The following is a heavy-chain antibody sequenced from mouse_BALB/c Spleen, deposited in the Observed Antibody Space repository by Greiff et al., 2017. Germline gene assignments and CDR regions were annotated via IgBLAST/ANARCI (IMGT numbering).Heavy chain of an antibody. D-gene: IGHD2-4*01. CDR1: GFTFSSFG. CDR2: ISSGSSTI. J-gene: IGHJ3*01. V-gene: IGHV5-17*02. Sequence: EVKLMESGGGLVQPGGSRKLSCAASGFTFSSFGMHWVRQAPEKGLEWVAYISSGSSTIYYADTVKGRFTISRDNPKNTLFLQMTSLRSEDTAMYYCARGMITPWFAYWGQGTLVTVSA. CDR3: ARGMITPWFAY.